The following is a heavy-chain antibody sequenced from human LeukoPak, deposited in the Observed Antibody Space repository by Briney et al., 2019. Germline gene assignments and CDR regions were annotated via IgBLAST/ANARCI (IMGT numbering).Heavy chain of an antibody. J-gene: IGHJ4*02. CDR3: ARGLHY. D-gene: IGHD2-15*01. V-gene: IGHV4-34*01. Sequence: SETLSLTCAVYGGSFSGYYWSWIRQPPGKGLEWIGEINHSGSTNYNPSLKSRVTISVDTSKNQFSLKLSSVTAADTAVYCCARGLHYWGQGTLVTVSS. CDR1: GGSFSGYY. CDR2: INHSGST.